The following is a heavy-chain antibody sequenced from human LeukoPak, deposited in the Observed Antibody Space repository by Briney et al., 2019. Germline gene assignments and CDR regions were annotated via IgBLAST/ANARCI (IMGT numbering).Heavy chain of an antibody. V-gene: IGHV3-21*01. CDR1: GFTFSSYS. J-gene: IGHJ3*02. CDR2: ISSSSSYI. D-gene: IGHD5-24*01. Sequence: GGSLRLSCAASGFTFSSYSMNWVRQAPGKGLEWVSSISSSSSYIYYADSVKGRFTISRDNAKNSLYLQMNSLRAEDTAVYYCARSGGYNADDAFDIWGQGTMVTVSS. CDR3: ARSGGYNADDAFDI.